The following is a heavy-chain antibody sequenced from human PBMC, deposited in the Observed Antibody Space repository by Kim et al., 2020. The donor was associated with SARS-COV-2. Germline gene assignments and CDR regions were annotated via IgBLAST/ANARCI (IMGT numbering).Heavy chain of an antibody. CDR2: GNT. V-gene: IGHV4-39*07. CDR3: ARDRDWFDP. Sequence: GNTYYNPSLKSRVTISVDKSKNQFSLKLSSVTAADTAVYYCARDRDWFDPWGQGTLVTVSS. J-gene: IGHJ5*02.